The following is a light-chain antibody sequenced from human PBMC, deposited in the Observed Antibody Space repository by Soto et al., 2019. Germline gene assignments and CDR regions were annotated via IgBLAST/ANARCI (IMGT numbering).Light chain of an antibody. J-gene: IGKJ1*01. V-gene: IGKV1-6*01. CDR1: QGIRTE. CDR2: GAS. Sequence: AIQMTQSPSSLYASVGDRVTITYRASQGIRTELGWYQQKPGKAPRLLIYGASTLQGGVPSRFSGSGSGTDFTLTISSLQPEDFATYYCLQDNSYPRTFGQGTKVEIK. CDR3: LQDNSYPRT.